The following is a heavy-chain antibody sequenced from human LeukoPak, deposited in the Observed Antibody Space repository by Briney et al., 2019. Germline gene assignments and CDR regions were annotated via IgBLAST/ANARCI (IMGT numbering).Heavy chain of an antibody. CDR1: GYTLTELS. CDR3: ATAGYSSGWYRSGLGSIDY. CDR2: FDTEDGET. V-gene: IGHV1-24*01. D-gene: IGHD6-19*01. Sequence: ASVKVSWKVSGYTLTELSMHWVRQAPGEGLEWMGGFDTEDGETIYAQKFQGRVTMTEDTSTDTAYMELSSLRSEDTAVYYCATAGYSSGWYRSGLGSIDYWGQGTLVTVSS. J-gene: IGHJ4*02.